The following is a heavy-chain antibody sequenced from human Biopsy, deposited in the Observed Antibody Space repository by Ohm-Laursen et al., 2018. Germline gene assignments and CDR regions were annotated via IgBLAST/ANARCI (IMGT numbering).Heavy chain of an antibody. J-gene: IGHJ2*01. Sequence: SETLSLTCTVSGDSLTSGPENWSWIRQSPGQGLEYIGFIYSGGNTNYIPSLKNRVTMSVDTSKNQFYLKLYSVTPADTAIYYCAIDRGYYSDRTVPGYFDLWARGTLVTFSS. CDR1: GDSLTSGPEN. D-gene: IGHD3-22*01. CDR2: IYSGGNT. V-gene: IGHV4-61*01. CDR3: AIDRGYYSDRTVPGYFDL.